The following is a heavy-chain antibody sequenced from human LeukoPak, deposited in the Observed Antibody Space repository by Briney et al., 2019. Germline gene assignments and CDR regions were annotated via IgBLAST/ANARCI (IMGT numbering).Heavy chain of an antibody. V-gene: IGHV1-8*01. Sequence: GASVKVSCKASGYTFTSYDINWVRQATGQGLEWMRWMNPNNDHTGYAQKFQGRVTMTRNTSISTAYMELSSLRSEDTAVYYCAREDGIAVAGGYFQHWGQGTLVTVSS. D-gene: IGHD6-19*01. CDR1: GYTFTSYD. J-gene: IGHJ1*01. CDR3: AREDGIAVAGGYFQH. CDR2: MNPNNDHT.